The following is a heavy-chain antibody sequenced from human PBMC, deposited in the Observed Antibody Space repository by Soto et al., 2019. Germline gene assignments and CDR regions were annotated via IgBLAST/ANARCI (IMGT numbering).Heavy chain of an antibody. J-gene: IGHJ6*02. Sequence: QVQLVESGGGVVQPGRSLRLSCAASGFTFSSYAMHWVRQAPGKGLEWVAVISYDGSNKYYADSVKGRFTISRDNSKNPLYLQMNSLRAEDTAVYYCAREGAYDYVWGSYRNTAYGMDVWGQGTTVTVSS. D-gene: IGHD3-16*02. CDR2: ISYDGSNK. CDR3: AREGAYDYVWGSYRNTAYGMDV. V-gene: IGHV3-30-3*01. CDR1: GFTFSSYA.